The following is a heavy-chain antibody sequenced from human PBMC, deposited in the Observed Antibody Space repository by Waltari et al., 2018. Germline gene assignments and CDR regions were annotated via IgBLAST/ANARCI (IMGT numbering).Heavy chain of an antibody. D-gene: IGHD6-13*01. V-gene: IGHV3-30*02. CDR2: IRYDGSNK. Sequence: QVQLVESGGGVVQPGGSLRLSCAASGFTFSSYGMHWVRQAPGKGLEWVAFIRYDGSNKYYADPVKGRFTISRDNSKNTLYLQMNSLRAEDTAVYYYAKRRSSSWTNYFDYWDQGTLVTVSS. J-gene: IGHJ4*02. CDR3: AKRRSSSWTNYFDY. CDR1: GFTFSSYG.